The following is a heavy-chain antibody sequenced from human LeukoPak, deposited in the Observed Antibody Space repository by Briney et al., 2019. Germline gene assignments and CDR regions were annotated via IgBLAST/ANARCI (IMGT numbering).Heavy chain of an antibody. J-gene: IGHJ5*02. V-gene: IGHV1-69*02. D-gene: IGHD2-2*01. CDR3: ARGGVGYCSSTSCSIGNNWFDP. Sequence: ASVKGSCKASGGTLSSYTISWVRQAPGQGLEWMGRIIPILVIANYAQKFQGRVTITADKSTSTAYMELSSLRSEDTAVYYCARGGVGYCSSTSCSIGNNWFDPWGQGTLVTVSS. CDR1: GGTLSSYT. CDR2: IIPILVIA.